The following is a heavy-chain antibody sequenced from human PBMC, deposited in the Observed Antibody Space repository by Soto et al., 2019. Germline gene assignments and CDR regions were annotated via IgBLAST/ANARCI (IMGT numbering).Heavy chain of an antibody. CDR3: ARDFLYYGSGSYSADYYYYGMGV. CDR1: GYTFTGYY. V-gene: IGHV1-2*04. D-gene: IGHD3-10*01. CDR2: INPNSGGT. J-gene: IGHJ6*02. Sequence: GASVKVSCKASGYTFTGYYMHWVRQAPGQGLERMGWINPNSGGTNYAQKFQGWVTMTRDTSISTAYMELSRLRSADTAVYYCARDFLYYGSGSYSADYYYYGMGVWGQGTTVTVSS.